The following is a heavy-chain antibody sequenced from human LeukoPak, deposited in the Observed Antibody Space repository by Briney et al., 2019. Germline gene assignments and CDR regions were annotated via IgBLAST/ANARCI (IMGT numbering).Heavy chain of an antibody. CDR2: INHSGST. CDR1: GGSFSGYY. D-gene: IGHD3-9*01. CDR3: ASLPGFYYYYYYMDV. J-gene: IGHJ6*03. Sequence: SETLSLTCAVYGGSFSGYYWSWIRQPPGKGLEWIGEINHSGSTNYNPSLKSRVTISVDTSKNQFSLKLSSVTAADTAVYYCASLPGFYYYYYYMDVWGKGTTVTVPS. V-gene: IGHV4-34*01.